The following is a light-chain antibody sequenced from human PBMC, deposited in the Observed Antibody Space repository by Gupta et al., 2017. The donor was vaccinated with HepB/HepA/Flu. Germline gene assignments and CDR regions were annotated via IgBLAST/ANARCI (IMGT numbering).Light chain of an antibody. Sequence: DIVMTQSPDSLAVSLGERATINCKSSQSVLYSSNNLNYLAWYQHKPGQPPKLLISWASTRESVVPDLFSGSCSRTDFTLIISSLQVEDVAVYYCQQYYSTPCSFGQGTKLEIK. CDR1: QSVLYSSNNLNY. J-gene: IGKJ2*04. CDR2: WAS. CDR3: QQYYSTPCS. V-gene: IGKV4-1*01.